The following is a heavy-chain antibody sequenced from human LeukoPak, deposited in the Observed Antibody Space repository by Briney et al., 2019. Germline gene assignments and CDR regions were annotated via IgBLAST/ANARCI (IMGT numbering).Heavy chain of an antibody. J-gene: IGHJ4*02. D-gene: IGHD3-10*01. CDR3: TKKAYYGSGSAFDY. CDR1: GFTFSSFG. Sequence: GGSLRLSCAASGFTFSSFGMNWVRQTPWKGLEWVSSISGGGASTYYADSVKGRFTISRDNSKNTLYLQMNSLRAEDTAVYYCTKKAYYGSGSAFDYWGQGTLVTVSS. CDR2: ISGGGAST. V-gene: IGHV3-23*01.